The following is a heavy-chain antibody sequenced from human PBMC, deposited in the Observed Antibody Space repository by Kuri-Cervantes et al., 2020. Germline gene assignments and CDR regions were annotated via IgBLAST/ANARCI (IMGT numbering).Heavy chain of an antibody. J-gene: IGHJ6*02. Sequence: ASVKVSCKASGYTFTSYAMHWVRQAPGQRLEWMGWINAGNGNTKYSQKFQGWVTMTRDTSISTAYMELSRLRSDDTAVYYCARVGWSDPNYYYYGMDVWGQGTTVTVSS. D-gene: IGHD6-19*01. CDR3: ARVGWSDPNYYYYGMDV. CDR2: INAGNGNT. V-gene: IGHV1-3*01. CDR1: GYTFTSYA.